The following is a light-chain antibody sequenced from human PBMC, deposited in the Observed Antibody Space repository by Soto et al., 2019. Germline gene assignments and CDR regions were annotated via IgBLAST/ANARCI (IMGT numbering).Light chain of an antibody. CDR1: SSDIGRYNY. J-gene: IGLJ2*01. CDR2: DVS. Sequence: QPVLTQPASVSGSPGQSITISCTRTSSDIGRYNYVSWYQHSPGKAPKLIIYDVSDRPSGVSNRFSGSKSGTTASLTISGLQAEDEADYYCGSYTSSDTMIFGGGTKVTVL. V-gene: IGLV2-14*03. CDR3: GSYTSSDTMI.